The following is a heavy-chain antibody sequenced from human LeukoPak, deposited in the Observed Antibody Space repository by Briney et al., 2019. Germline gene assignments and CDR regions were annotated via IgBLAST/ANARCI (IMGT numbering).Heavy chain of an antibody. CDR1: GYTFTSYG. CDR3: ARDHLRPYLLHVPANYYYGMDV. D-gene: IGHD3-10*01. CDR2: VSAYNGNT. Sequence: ASVKVSCKASGYTFTSYGISWVCQAPVQGLEWMWWVSAYNGNTNYAQKLQGRVTMTTDTSTSTAYMELRSVRSDDTAVYYCARDHLRPYLLHVPANYYYGMDVWGQGTTVTVSS. J-gene: IGHJ6*02. V-gene: IGHV1-18*01.